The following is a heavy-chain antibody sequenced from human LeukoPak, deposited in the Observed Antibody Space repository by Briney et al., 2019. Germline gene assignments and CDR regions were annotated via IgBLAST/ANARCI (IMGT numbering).Heavy chain of an antibody. CDR3: ARGSYSMFDY. CDR1: GGSISSGGYS. D-gene: IGHD1-26*01. Sequence: SETLSLTCAVSGGSISSGGYSWSWIRQPPGKGLEWIGYIYHSGSTYYNPSLKSRVTISVDRSENQFSLKLSSVTAADTAVYYCARGSYSMFDYWGQGTLVTVSS. J-gene: IGHJ4*02. CDR2: IYHSGST. V-gene: IGHV4-30-2*01.